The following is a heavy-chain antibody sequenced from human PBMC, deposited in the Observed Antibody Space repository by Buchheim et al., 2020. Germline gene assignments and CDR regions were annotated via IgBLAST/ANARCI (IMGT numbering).Heavy chain of an antibody. CDR1: GYTFTSYG. Sequence: QVQLVQSGAEVKKPGASVKVSCKASGYTFTSYGISWVRQAPGQGLEWMGWISAYNGNTNYAQKLQGRVTMTTDTSTSTAYMELRGLRADDTAGYYCASGGGGYSYGYGGYYYYYGMDVWGQGTT. V-gene: IGHV1-18*01. D-gene: IGHD5-18*01. CDR3: ASGGGGYSYGYGGYYYYYGMDV. CDR2: ISAYNGNT. J-gene: IGHJ6*02.